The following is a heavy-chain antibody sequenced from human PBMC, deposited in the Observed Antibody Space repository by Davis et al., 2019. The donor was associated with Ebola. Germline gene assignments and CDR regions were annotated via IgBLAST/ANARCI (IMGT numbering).Heavy chain of an antibody. CDR2: ISVTGADI. D-gene: IGHD2-8*01. V-gene: IGHV3-23*01. CDR3: AEGGTNNFLGAN. CDR1: GFTFSSYW. Sequence: GESLKISCAASGFTFSSYWMSWVRQAPGGGLEWVAGISVTGADIKYADSVRGRFSISRDDSKNTLYLQMDSLRAEDTAVFYCAEGGTNNFLGANWGQGTLVTVSS. J-gene: IGHJ4*02.